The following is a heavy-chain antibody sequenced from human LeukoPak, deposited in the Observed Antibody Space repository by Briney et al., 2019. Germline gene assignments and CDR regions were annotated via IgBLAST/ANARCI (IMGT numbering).Heavy chain of an antibody. J-gene: IGHJ4*02. CDR1: GFTFSTFS. V-gene: IGHV3-48*01. CDR2: ISSGGTII. CDR3: ARVGATGSYYFDF. Sequence: PGGSLRLSCAVSGFTFSTFSMNWVRQAPLQGLEWVSYISSGGTIIEYADSVKGRFTISRDNAKNSLHLQMNSLRADDTAVYYCARVGATGSYYFDFSGQGTLVTVSS. D-gene: IGHD1-26*01.